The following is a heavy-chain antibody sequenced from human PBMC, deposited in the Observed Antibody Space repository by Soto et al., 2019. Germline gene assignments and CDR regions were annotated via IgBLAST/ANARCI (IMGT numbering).Heavy chain of an antibody. CDR1: GGSIRNYY. Sequence: NPSDTLSLTCTVSGGSIRNYYWSWIRQPTGKGLEWIGYIYYTGSTNYNPSFKSRVTMSVDTSKSQLSLKLSSVTAADTAVYYCARWSIGADYWGQGTLVTVSS. CDR3: ARWSIGADY. J-gene: IGHJ4*02. V-gene: IGHV4-59*07. CDR2: IYYTGST. D-gene: IGHD6-6*01.